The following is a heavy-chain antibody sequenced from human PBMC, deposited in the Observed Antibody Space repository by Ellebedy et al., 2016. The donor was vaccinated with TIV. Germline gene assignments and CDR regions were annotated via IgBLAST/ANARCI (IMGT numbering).Heavy chain of an antibody. CDR1: GLTFSSHA. J-gene: IGHJ3*02. V-gene: IGHV3-23*01. CDR3: ARDPVGVGPAFDI. Sequence: GESLKISCAASGLTFSSHAMSWVRQAPGKGLEWLSSISGSGGNTYYADSVKGRFTICRDHSKDTLYLQVNSLRAEDTGVYYCARDPVGVGPAFDIWGQGTMVTVSS. CDR2: ISGSGGNT. D-gene: IGHD4-23*01.